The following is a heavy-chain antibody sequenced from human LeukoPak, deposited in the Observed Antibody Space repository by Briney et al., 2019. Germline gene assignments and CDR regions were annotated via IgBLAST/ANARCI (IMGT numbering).Heavy chain of an antibody. CDR1: GFTFSSYA. D-gene: IGHD1-26*01. V-gene: IGHV3-23*01. J-gene: IGHJ4*02. Sequence: GGSLRLSCAASGFTFSSYAMNWVRQAPGKGLEWVSGISGSGGSTYYADSVKGRFTISRDNSKNTLYLQMNGLRAEDTAVYYCAKPVRGSNRPYYFDYWGQGTLVTVSS. CDR3: AKPVRGSNRPYYFDY. CDR2: ISGSGGST.